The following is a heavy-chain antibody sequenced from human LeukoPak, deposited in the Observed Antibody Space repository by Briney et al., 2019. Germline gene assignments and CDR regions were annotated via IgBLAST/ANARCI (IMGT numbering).Heavy chain of an antibody. D-gene: IGHD3-22*01. CDR1: GFTFSSYA. J-gene: IGHJ4*02. Sequence: GGSLRPSCAASGFTFSSYAMSWVRQAPGKGLEWVSAISGSGGSTYYADSVKGRFTISRDNSKNTLYLQMNSLRAEDTAVYYCAKGGAYYYDSSAYYRDWGQGTLVTVSS. CDR3: AKGGAYYYDSSAYYRD. V-gene: IGHV3-23*01. CDR2: ISGSGGST.